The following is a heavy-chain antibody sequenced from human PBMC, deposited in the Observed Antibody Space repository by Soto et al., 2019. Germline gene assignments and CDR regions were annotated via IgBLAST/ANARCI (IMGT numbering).Heavy chain of an antibody. CDR1: GASISNYF. V-gene: IGHV4-59*01. CDR2: IYYSGST. D-gene: IGHD7-27*01. Sequence: ASETLSLTCNVSGASISNYFWNWIRQSPGKGLEWIGYIYYSGSTYYNPSLKSRVTISVDTSKWQFSLKLSSVTAADTAVYYCARGWGRIFDYWGQGTLVTVSS. J-gene: IGHJ4*02. CDR3: ARGWGRIFDY.